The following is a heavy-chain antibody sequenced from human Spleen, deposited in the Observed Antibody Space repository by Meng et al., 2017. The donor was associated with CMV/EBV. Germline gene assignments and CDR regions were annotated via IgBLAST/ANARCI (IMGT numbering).Heavy chain of an antibody. CDR3: ARGDGDSYDFGALDP. V-gene: IGHV3-48*03. Sequence: GESLKISCAASGFSFSYYEMNWVRQAPGRGLEWVSFISSSGGTVYYADSVKGRFTISRDSAKKSLYLQMNSLRAEDTAVYYCARGDGDSYDFGALDPWGQGTLVTVSS. CDR2: ISSSGGTV. CDR1: GFSFSYYE. D-gene: IGHD3/OR15-3a*01. J-gene: IGHJ5*02.